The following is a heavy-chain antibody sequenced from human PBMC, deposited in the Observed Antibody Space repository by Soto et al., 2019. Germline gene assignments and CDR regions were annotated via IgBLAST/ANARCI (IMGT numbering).Heavy chain of an antibody. CDR3: AKDLYHRLPIGYYYSGMDV. Sequence: GRSMRLSCAASGFTFSSYGMHWIRQAPGKGLEWVAVISYDGSNKYYADSVKGRFTISRDNSKNTLYLQMNSLRAEDTAVYYCAKDLYHRLPIGYYYSGMDVWGQGTMVNVSS. V-gene: IGHV3-30*18. CDR1: GFTFSSYG. CDR2: ISYDGSNK. J-gene: IGHJ6*01. D-gene: IGHD2-21*02.